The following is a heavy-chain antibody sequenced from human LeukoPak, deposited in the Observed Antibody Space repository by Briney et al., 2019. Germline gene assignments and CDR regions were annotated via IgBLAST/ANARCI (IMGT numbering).Heavy chain of an antibody. CDR1: GHTFTDYY. D-gene: IGHD3-10*01. Sequence: VASVKVSCKASGHTFTDYYIHWVRQAPGQGLEWMGWINPNSGGTNYAQKFQGRVTMTRDTSISTAYMELSRLRSDDTAVYYCARGRRGFGYYYYYMDVWGKGTTVTVSS. CDR3: ARGRRGFGYYYYYMDV. V-gene: IGHV1-2*02. J-gene: IGHJ6*03. CDR2: INPNSGGT.